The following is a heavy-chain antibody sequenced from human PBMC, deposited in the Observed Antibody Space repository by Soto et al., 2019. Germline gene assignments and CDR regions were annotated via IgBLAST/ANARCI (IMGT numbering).Heavy chain of an antibody. V-gene: IGHV4-61*01. CDR3: ARGYELVNWFDP. CDR2: IYYSGST. J-gene: IGHJ5*02. Sequence: PSETLSLTCTVSGGSVSSGSYYWSWIRQPPGKGLEWIGYIYYSGSTNYSPSLKSRVTISVDTSKNQFSLKLSSVTAADTAVYYCARGYELVNWFDPWGQGTLVTVSS. CDR1: GGSVSSGSYY. D-gene: IGHD1-7*01.